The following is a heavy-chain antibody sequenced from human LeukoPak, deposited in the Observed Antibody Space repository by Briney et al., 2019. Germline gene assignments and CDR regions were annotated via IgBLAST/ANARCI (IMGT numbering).Heavy chain of an antibody. Sequence: SETLSLTCAVYGGSFSGYYWSWIRQSPGKGLEWIGEINHSGSTNYNPSLKSRVTISVDTSKNQFSLKLSSVTAADTAVYYCARKSVDTAMVLQAAFGYWGQGTLVTVSS. CDR1: GGSFSGYY. V-gene: IGHV4-34*01. D-gene: IGHD5-18*01. CDR2: INHSGST. J-gene: IGHJ4*02. CDR3: ARKSVDTAMVLQAAFGY.